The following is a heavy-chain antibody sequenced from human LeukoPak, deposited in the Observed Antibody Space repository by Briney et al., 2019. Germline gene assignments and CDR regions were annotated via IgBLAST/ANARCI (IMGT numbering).Heavy chain of an antibody. D-gene: IGHD4-17*01. CDR2: IIPILGIA. V-gene: IGHV1-69*04. CDR1: GYTFTSYG. J-gene: IGHJ3*02. Sequence: ASVKVSCKASGYTFTSYGISWVRQAPGQGLEWMGRIIPILGIANYAQKFQGRVTITADKSTSTAYMELSSLRSEDTAVYYCARSVTTTNAFDIWGQGTMVTVSS. CDR3: ARSVTTTNAFDI.